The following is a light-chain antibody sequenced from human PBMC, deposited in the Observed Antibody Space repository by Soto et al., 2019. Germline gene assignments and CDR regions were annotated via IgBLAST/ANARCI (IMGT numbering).Light chain of an antibody. J-gene: IGLJ1*01. V-gene: IGLV2-14*03. CDR3: SSYTSTSTLSTYV. CDR2: DVS. CDR1: SSDVGGYNY. Sequence: QSVLTQPASVSGSPGQSITISCTGTSSDVGGYNYVSWYQHHPGKAPKHMIYDVSNRPSGVSNRFSGSKSGNTASLIISGLQAEHEADYYCSSYTSTSTLSTYVFGTGTKLTVL.